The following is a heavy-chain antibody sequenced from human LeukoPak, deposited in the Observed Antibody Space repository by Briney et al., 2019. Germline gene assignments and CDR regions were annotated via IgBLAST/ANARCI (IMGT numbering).Heavy chain of an antibody. D-gene: IGHD2/OR15-2a*01. CDR1: GFPLSSYW. CDR2: IRADGTRI. CDR3: ARDDVSPQAFDI. V-gene: IGHV3-74*01. J-gene: IGHJ3*02. Sequence: GGSLRLSCAASGFPLSSYWMPWVRQAPGKGLEWVAQIRADGTRIVYGDSVKGRFTISRDNARNMLFLQMNSLRPEDSAVSYCARDDVSPQAFDIWGQGTMVTVSS.